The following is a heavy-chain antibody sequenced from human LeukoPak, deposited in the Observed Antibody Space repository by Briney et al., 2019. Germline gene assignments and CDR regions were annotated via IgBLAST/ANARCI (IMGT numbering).Heavy chain of an antibody. J-gene: IGHJ4*02. CDR2: ISYDGSNK. Sequence: GRSLRLSCAASGFTFSSYAMHWVRQAPGKGLEWVAVISYDGSNKYYADSVKGRFTISRDNSKNTLYLQMNSLRAEDTAIYYCARGHSTGCFDYWGQGTLVTVSS. CDR1: GFTFSSYA. V-gene: IGHV3-30-3*01. CDR3: ARGHSTGCFDY. D-gene: IGHD1-14*01.